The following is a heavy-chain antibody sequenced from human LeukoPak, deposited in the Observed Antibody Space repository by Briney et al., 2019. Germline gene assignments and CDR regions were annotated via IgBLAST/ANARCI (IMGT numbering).Heavy chain of an antibody. D-gene: IGHD2-15*01. CDR3: ARSSTLGYCSGGSCRTDAFDI. CDR1: GFTFSSYG. J-gene: IGHJ3*02. CDR2: IWYDGSNK. V-gene: IGHV3-33*01. Sequence: GGSLRLSCAASGFTFSSYGMHWVRQAPGKGLEWVAVIWYDGSNKYYADSVEGRFTISRDNSKNTLYLQMNSLRAEDTAVYYCARSSTLGYCSGGSCRTDAFDIWGQGTMVTVSS.